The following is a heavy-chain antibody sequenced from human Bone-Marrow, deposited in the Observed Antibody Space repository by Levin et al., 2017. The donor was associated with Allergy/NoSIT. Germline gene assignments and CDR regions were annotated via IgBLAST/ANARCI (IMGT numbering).Heavy chain of an antibody. D-gene: IGHD3-22*01. CDR3: TTMTE. CDR2: IRSTGNYYAT. Sequence: KVSCAASGFTFSGSAMHWVRQASGKGLEWVGRIRSTGNYYATAYGASVNGRFTISRDDLKNTAYLQMNSLKTEDTAVYYCTTMTEWGQGTLVTVSS. V-gene: IGHV3-73*01. J-gene: IGHJ1*01. CDR1: GFTFSGSA.